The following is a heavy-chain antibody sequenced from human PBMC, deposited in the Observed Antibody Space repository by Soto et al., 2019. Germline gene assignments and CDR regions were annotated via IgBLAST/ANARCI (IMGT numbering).Heavy chain of an antibody. J-gene: IGHJ6*02. V-gene: IGHV3-30-3*01. Sequence: GGSLRLSCAASGFTFSSYAMHWVRQAPGKGLEWVAVISYDGSNKYYADSVKGRFTISRDNSKNTLYLQMNSLRAEDTAVYYCARETSAMDVWGQGTTVTVSS. CDR3: ARETSAMDV. CDR2: ISYDGSNK. CDR1: GFTFSSYA.